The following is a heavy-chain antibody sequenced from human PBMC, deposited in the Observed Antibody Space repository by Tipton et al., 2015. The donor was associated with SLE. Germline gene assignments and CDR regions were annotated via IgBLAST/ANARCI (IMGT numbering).Heavy chain of an antibody. D-gene: IGHD1-26*01. CDR2: IHYSGST. J-gene: IGHJ6*02. Sequence: TLSLTCTVSGGSIRNYYWSWIRQSPGRGLEWIGYIHYSGSTNYNPSLKSRVTISIDMSKNQFSLKLNSVTAADTAVYFCARVGQGIYGIDVWGQGTTVTVSS. CDR1: GGSIRNYY. CDR3: ARVGQGIYGIDV. V-gene: IGHV4-59*01.